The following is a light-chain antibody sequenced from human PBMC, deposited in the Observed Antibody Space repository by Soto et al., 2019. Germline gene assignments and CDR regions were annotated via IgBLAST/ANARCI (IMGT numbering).Light chain of an antibody. CDR2: DVL. CDR3: SSYTSNSTLI. CDR1: SSDIGRYYY. V-gene: IGLV2-14*03. Sequence: QSALTQPASVSGSPGQSIIISCTGTSSDIGRYYYVSWHQQHPGKAPKLIIYDVLNRPSGVSNRFSGFKSGNTASLTISGLQTEDEADYYCSSYTSNSTLIFGGGTKVTVL. J-gene: IGLJ2*01.